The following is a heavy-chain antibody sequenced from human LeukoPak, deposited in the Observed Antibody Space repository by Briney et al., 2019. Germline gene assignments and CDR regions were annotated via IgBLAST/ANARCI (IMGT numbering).Heavy chain of an antibody. CDR2: ISGSGGST. Sequence: GGSLRLSCAASGFTFSSYAMSWVRQAPGKGLEWVSAISGSGGSTYYADSVKGRFTITRDNSKNTLYLQMNSLRAEDTAVYYCAKEGDIVVVVAATAPNWFDPWGQGTLVTVSS. CDR3: AKEGDIVVVVAATAPNWFDP. V-gene: IGHV3-23*01. D-gene: IGHD2-15*01. J-gene: IGHJ5*02. CDR1: GFTFSSYA.